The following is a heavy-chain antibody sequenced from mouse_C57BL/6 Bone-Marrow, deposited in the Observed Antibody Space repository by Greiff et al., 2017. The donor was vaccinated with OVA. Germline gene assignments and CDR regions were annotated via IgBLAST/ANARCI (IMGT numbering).Heavy chain of an antibody. Sequence: VQLQQSGAELVRPGASVKLSCTASGFNIKDDYMHWVKQRPEQGLEWIGWIDPENGDTEYASKFQGKATITADTSSNTAYLQLSSLTSEDTAVYYCTPGGCDYWGQGTTLTVSS. CDR2: IDPENGDT. CDR1: GFNIKDDY. D-gene: IGHD3-3*01. J-gene: IGHJ2*01. CDR3: TPGGCDY. V-gene: IGHV14-4*01.